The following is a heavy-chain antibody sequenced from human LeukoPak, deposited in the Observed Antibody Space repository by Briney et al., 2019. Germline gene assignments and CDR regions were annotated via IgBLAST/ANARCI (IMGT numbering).Heavy chain of an antibody. CDR3: ARASGSWGSESYYYYGMDV. D-gene: IGHD3-10*01. Sequence: SETLSLTCAVSGYPISSGYYWGWTRQPPGKGLEWIGIIFYNERTYYNPCLKSRDNMQVDAYKHHISLKPSSVTAAETAVYYCARASGSWGSESYYYYGMDVWGKGTTVTVSS. CDR2: IFYNERT. V-gene: IGHV4-38-2*01. J-gene: IGHJ6*04. CDR1: GYPISSGYY.